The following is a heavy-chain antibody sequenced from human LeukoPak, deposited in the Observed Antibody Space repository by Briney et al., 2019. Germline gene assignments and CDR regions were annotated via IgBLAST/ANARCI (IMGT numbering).Heavy chain of an antibody. Sequence: PGGSLRLSCAASGFTFSSYSMNWVRQAPGKGLEWVSSISSSSSYIYYADSVKGRFTISRDNSKNTLYLQMNSLRAEDTAVYYCAKDREWSDAFDIWGQGTMVTVSS. J-gene: IGHJ3*02. CDR2: ISSSSSYI. V-gene: IGHV3-21*04. D-gene: IGHD3-3*01. CDR1: GFTFSSYS. CDR3: AKDREWSDAFDI.